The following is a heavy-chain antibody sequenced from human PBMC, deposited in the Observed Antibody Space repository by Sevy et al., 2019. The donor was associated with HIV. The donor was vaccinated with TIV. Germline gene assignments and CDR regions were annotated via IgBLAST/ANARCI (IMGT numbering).Heavy chain of an antibody. V-gene: IGHV3-23*01. CDR3: AKAPDPSCKSTRCYYFDY. CDR1: GFTFSDYA. D-gene: IGHD2-2*01. CDR2: TSARDGST. Sequence: GGSLRLSCVASGFTFSDYAVSWVRQAPGKGLEWVAATSARDGSTYHADSVRGRFTISTANSKNTLYLQMNSLRAEDTAVYYSAKAPDPSCKSTRCYYFDYWGQGALVTVSS. J-gene: IGHJ4*02.